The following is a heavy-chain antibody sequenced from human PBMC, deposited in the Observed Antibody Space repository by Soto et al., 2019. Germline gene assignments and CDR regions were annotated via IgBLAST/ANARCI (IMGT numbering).Heavy chain of an antibody. D-gene: IGHD1-7*01. V-gene: IGHV1-46*01. Sequence: QVQLVQSGAEVKKPGASVKVSCKASGYTFTSYYMHWVRQAPGQGLEWMGIINPSGGSTSYAQKFQGRVTMTRDTSTSTVYMELSSLRSEDTAVDYCGTGTTTCGMDVWGQGTTVTVSS. CDR3: GTGTTTCGMDV. J-gene: IGHJ6*02. CDR2: INPSGGST. CDR1: GYTFTSYY.